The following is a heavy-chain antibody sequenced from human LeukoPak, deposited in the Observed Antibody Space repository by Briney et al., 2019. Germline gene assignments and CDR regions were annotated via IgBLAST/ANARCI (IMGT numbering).Heavy chain of an antibody. D-gene: IGHD3-10*02. J-gene: IGHJ4*02. V-gene: IGHV3-23*01. CDR2: ISGSVIST. Sequence: GGSLRLSCAASGFTFASYAMSWVRQAPGKGLEWVSGISGSVISTYYADPVKGRFTISRDNSKSTLFLQMNSLRAEDTAVYYCASGHYVSCFDYWGQGTLVTVSS. CDR3: ASGHYVSCFDY. CDR1: GFTFASYA.